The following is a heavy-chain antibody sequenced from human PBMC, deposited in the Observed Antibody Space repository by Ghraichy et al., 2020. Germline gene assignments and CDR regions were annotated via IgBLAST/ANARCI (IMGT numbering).Heavy chain of an antibody. D-gene: IGHD3-22*01. Sequence: LSLTCAASGFTFSSYAMTWVRQAPGKGLEWVSRISSSGGTTYYTDSVKGRFTMSRDNSKNTLYLQMSSLSAEDTAVFYCAKIEPNFSASSGHYRAAFDIWGPGTMVTVSS. CDR1: GFTFSSYA. CDR3: AKIEPNFSASSGHYRAAFDI. J-gene: IGHJ3*02. V-gene: IGHV3-23*01. CDR2: ISSSGGTT.